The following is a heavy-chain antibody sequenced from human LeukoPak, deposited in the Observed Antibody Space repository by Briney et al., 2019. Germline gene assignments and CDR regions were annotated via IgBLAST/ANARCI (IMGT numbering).Heavy chain of an antibody. D-gene: IGHD3-10*01. J-gene: IGHJ4*02. Sequence: GGSLRLSCATSGFTFSDYGIHWVRQAPGRGLEWVAVIWSDGSNKYYADSVKGRFTISRDNSKKTLYLQMNSLRVEDTAVYYCMRASGNFDYWGQGTLVTVSS. CDR1: GFTFSDYG. CDR2: IWSDGSNK. V-gene: IGHV3-33*01. CDR3: MRASGNFDY.